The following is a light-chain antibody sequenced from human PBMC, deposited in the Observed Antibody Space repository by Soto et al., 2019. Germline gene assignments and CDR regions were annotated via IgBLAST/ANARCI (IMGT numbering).Light chain of an antibody. V-gene: IGKV3-11*01. CDR3: QQRSNRLI. Sequence: DILFTQAPATVSLSAGGVATVCCRASQSVSSYLAWYQQKPGQAPRLLIYDASNRATGIPARFSRSGSGTAFTLTTGSPEPQDFAVYYCQQRSNRLIFRGGTKGDIK. CDR1: QSVSSY. J-gene: IGKJ4*01. CDR2: DAS.